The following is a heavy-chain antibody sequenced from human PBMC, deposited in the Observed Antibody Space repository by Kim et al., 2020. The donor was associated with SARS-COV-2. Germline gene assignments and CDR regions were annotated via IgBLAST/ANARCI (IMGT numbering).Heavy chain of an antibody. CDR3: ARGWYYYDTP. Sequence: SETLSLTCAVYGGSFSGYYWSWIRQPPGKGLEWIGEINHSGSTNYNPSLKSRVTISVDTSKNQFSLKLSSVTAADTAVYYCARGWYYYDTPWGQGTLVTV. CDR2: INHSGST. J-gene: IGHJ4*02. V-gene: IGHV4-34*01. D-gene: IGHD3-22*01. CDR1: GGSFSGYY.